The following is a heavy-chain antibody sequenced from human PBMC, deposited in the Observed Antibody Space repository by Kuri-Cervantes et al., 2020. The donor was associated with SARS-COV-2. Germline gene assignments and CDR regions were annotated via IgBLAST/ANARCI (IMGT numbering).Heavy chain of an antibody. D-gene: IGHD3-10*01. J-gene: IGHJ3*02. Sequence: SETLSLTCTVSGGSVSSGSYYWSWIRQPPGKGLEWIGYIYYSGSTNYNPSLKSRVTISVDTSKNQFSLKLSSVTAADTAVYYCARALVGSRTEPNAFDIWGQGTMVTVSS. CDR1: GGSVSSGSYY. CDR2: IYYSGST. V-gene: IGHV4-61*01. CDR3: ARALVGSRTEPNAFDI.